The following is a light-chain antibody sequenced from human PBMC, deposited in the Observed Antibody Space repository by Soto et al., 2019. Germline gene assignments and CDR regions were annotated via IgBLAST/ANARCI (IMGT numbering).Light chain of an antibody. V-gene: IGLV1-40*01. CDR2: GNS. J-gene: IGLJ1*01. Sequence: QSVLTQPPSVSGAPGQRVTISCTGSSSNIGAGYDVHWYQQLPGTAPKLLIYGNSNRPSGVPDRFSGSKSGTSASLAITGLQAEDEADYYCQSYDSSLSVNYVLELGPSSPS. CDR3: QSYDSSLSVNYV. CDR1: SSNIGAGYD.